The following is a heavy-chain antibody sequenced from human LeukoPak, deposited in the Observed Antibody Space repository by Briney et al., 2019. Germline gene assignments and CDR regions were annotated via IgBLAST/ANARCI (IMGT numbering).Heavy chain of an antibody. CDR2: IHTSGST. V-gene: IGHV4-61*02. CDR3: ARGGYDRAFDY. Sequence: SQTLSLTCTVSGGSISSVSYYWSWIRQPAGKGLEWIGRIHTSGSTNYNPSLKSRVIISVDTSKNQFSLKLSSVTAADTAVYYCARGGYDRAFDYWGQGTLVTVSS. D-gene: IGHD3-9*01. CDR1: GGSISSVSYY. J-gene: IGHJ4*02.